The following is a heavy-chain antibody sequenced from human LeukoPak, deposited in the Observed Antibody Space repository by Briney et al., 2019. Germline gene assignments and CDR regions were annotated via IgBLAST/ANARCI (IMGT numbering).Heavy chain of an antibody. J-gene: IGHJ4*02. CDR1: AFTFSDYY. Sequence: GGSLRLSCAASAFTFSDYYMSWIRQAPGKGLEWVSYISSSGSTIYYADSVKGRFTISRDNAKNSLYLQMNSLRAEDTAVYYCARDRLRSRYDILTGYYYWGQGTLVTVSS. V-gene: IGHV3-11*01. D-gene: IGHD3-9*01. CDR3: ARDRLRSRYDILTGYYY. CDR2: ISSSGSTI.